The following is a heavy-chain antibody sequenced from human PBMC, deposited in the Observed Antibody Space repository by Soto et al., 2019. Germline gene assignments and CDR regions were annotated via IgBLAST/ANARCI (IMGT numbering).Heavy chain of an antibody. CDR2: IKQDGSEK. D-gene: IGHD6-13*01. V-gene: IGHV3-7*01. CDR3: ARSPIESRIASTYYFEY. Sequence: PGGSLRLSCAASGFTFSSYWMSWVRQAPGKGLEWVANIKQDGSEKYYVDSVKGRFTISRDNAKNSLYLQMNSLRAEDTAVYYCARSPIESRIASTYYFEYWGQGTPVPVSS. CDR1: GFTFSSYW. J-gene: IGHJ4*02.